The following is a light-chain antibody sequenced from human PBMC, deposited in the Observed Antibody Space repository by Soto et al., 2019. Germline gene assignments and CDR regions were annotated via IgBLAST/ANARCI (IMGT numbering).Light chain of an antibody. CDR1: SRDVGGYDY. V-gene: IGLV2-8*01. CDR3: SSYAGSVNVI. J-gene: IGLJ2*01. Sequence: QSALTQPRSVSGSPGQSVTISCTGTSRDVGGYDYVSWYQQHPGKAPKLMISKVSKRPSGVPDRFSGSKSGNTASLTVSGLQAEDEADYYCSSYAGSVNVIFGGGTKLTVL. CDR2: KVS.